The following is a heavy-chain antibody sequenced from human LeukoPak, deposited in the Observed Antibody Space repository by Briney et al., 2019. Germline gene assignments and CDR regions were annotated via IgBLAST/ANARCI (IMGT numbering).Heavy chain of an antibody. J-gene: IGHJ4*02. V-gene: IGHV4-59*01. D-gene: IGHD3-10*01. Sequence: SETLSLTCTVSSGSISSYYWSWIRQPPGKGLEWIGYIYYSGNTNYNPSLKSRVTISVDTSKNQFSLKLTSVTAADTAVYYCARASRGHDYWGQGTLVTVSS. CDR2: IYYSGNT. CDR1: SGSISSYY. CDR3: ARASRGHDY.